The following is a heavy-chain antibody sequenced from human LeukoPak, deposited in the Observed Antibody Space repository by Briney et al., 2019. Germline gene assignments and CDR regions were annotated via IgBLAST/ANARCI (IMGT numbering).Heavy chain of an antibody. CDR3: ARVFRYSSFDY. Sequence: GGCLRLSCAASGFSFSRYYMGWVRQAPGKGLRWVSLYSAGSTYYADSVQGRFTISRDDSENTVYLQMDSLRAEDTAVYFCARVFRYSSFDYWGQGTLVTVSS. V-gene: IGHV3-53*01. J-gene: IGHJ4*02. D-gene: IGHD3-9*01. CDR2: YSAGST. CDR1: GFSFSRYY.